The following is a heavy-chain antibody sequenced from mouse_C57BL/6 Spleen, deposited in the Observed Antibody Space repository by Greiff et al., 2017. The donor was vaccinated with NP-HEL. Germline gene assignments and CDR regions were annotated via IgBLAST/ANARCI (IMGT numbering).Heavy chain of an antibody. D-gene: IGHD1-1*01. J-gene: IGHJ3*01. CDR3: APHYCGSSYWFAY. CDR1: GFNIKDYY. V-gene: IGHV14-2*01. CDR2: IDPEDGET. Sequence: EVQGVESGAELVKPGASVKLSCTASGFNIKDYYMHWVKQRTEQGLEWIGRIDPEDGETKYAPKFQGKATIPADTSSNTAYLQLSSLAAEDTADYYCAPHYCGSSYWFAYWGQGTLVTVSA.